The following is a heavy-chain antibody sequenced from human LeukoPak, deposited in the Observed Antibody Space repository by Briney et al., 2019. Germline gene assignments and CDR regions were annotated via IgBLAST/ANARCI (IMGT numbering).Heavy chain of an antibody. D-gene: IGHD3-3*01. CDR2: ISSSSSTI. J-gene: IGHJ6*02. CDR3: ARDRDDFWSGYDYYYYGMDV. CDR1: GFTFSSYS. V-gene: IGHV3-48*01. Sequence: PGGSLRLSCAASGFTFSSYSMNWVRQAPGKGLEWVSYISSSSSTIYCADSVKGRFTISRDNAKNSLYLQMNSLRAEDTAVYYCARDRDDFWSGYDYYYYGMDVWGQGTTVTVSS.